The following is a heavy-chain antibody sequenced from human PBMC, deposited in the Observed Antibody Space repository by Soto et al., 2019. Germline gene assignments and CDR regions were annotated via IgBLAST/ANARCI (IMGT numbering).Heavy chain of an antibody. CDR1: GYIFNNSD. V-gene: IGHV1-8*01. CDR2: INPNSGNT. D-gene: IGHD4-17*01. CDR3: ASGIKYGDSSRWFAP. J-gene: IGHJ5*02. Sequence: QVQLVQSGAEVKKPGASGTVSCKASGYIFNNSDINWVRPATGPALAYLGWINPNSGNTVYVQKFKGRVTMTRNTSINTAYMELNSLRSEDTAVYYGASGIKYGDSSRWFAPWCQGTLGTVSS.